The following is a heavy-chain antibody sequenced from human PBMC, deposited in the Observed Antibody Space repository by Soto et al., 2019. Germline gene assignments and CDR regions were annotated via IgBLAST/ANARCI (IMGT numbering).Heavy chain of an antibody. CDR1: GFTFSSYS. D-gene: IGHD6-13*01. V-gene: IGHV3-21*01. CDR3: TREGIAAALDD. Sequence: EVQLVESGGGLVKPGGSLRLSCAASGFTFSSYSMNWVRQAPGKGLVWVSSISSRSSYIYYADSVKGRFTISRDNAKNSLYLQLNSQRAGQTAVYYCTREGIAAALDDRGEGTLVTV. J-gene: IGHJ4*02. CDR2: ISSRSSYI.